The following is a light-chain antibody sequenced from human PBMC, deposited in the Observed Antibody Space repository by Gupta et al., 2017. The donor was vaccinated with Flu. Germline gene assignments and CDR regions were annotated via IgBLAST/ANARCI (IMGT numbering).Light chain of an antibody. V-gene: IGKV3-15*01. CDR2: GAS. CDR3: RQYHNWPCT. J-gene: IGKJ2*02. Sequence: EIVLTQSPATLSVSPGERATLSCRASQSVSSNLAWYQQKPGHAPRLLIYGASTRATGIPARCSGSGSGTEFTLTISSLQSDDVAVYYCRQYHNWPCTFGQGTKLEIK. CDR1: QSVSSN.